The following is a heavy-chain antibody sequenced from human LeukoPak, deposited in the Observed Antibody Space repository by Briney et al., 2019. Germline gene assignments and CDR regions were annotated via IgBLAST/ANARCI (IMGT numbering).Heavy chain of an antibody. Sequence: PGGSLRLSCAAYGFTFSSYWMSWVRQAPGKGLEWVANMKQDGGEQFYGDSVKGRFIILRDNAKNSLYLQMNSLRAEDTAVYYCARVSILWFGEPADYWGQGTLVTVSS. D-gene: IGHD3-10*01. V-gene: IGHV3-7*03. J-gene: IGHJ4*02. CDR2: MKQDGGEQ. CDR1: GFTFSSYW. CDR3: ARVSILWFGEPADY.